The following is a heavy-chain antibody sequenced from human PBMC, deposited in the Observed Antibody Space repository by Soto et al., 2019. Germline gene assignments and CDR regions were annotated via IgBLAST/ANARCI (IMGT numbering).Heavy chain of an antibody. D-gene: IGHD1-26*01. V-gene: IGHV3-30-3*01. CDR1: GSTFSSYA. CDR3: ARDDTPKWELPFFDY. CDR2: ISYDGSNK. J-gene: IGHJ4*02. Sequence: PGGSLRLSCAASGSTFSSYAMHWLRQAPGKGLEWVAVISYDGSNKYYEDPEKDRFTISSDTSKNTQYLQMNSLRAEDTAEYYCARDDTPKWELPFFDYCGEGTLVTVS.